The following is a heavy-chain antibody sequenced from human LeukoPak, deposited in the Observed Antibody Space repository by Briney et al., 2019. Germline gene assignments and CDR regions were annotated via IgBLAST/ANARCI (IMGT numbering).Heavy chain of an antibody. CDR2: ISYDESVK. D-gene: IGHD3-3*01. CDR3: ASLMITIFGVVIPPFDY. J-gene: IGHJ4*02. CDR1: GFTFYNYA. Sequence: GGSLRLSCAASGFTFYNYAMHWVRQAPGKGLEWVAAISYDESVKNYADSVKGRFTISRDNSKNTLYLHMNSLRAEDTAVYYCASLMITIFGVVIPPFDYWGQGTLVTVSS. V-gene: IGHV3-30*04.